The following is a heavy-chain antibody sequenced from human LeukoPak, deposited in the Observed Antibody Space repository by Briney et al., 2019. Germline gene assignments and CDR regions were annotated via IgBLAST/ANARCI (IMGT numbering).Heavy chain of an antibody. J-gene: IGHJ3*02. D-gene: IGHD4-17*01. Sequence: GGSLRLSCAASGFTFSSYEMNWVREAPGKGLEWGSSISSSSSYIYYADSVKGRFTISRDNAKNSLYLQINSLRAEDTAVYYCAREGGDYLAFDIWGQGTMVTVSS. CDR3: AREGGDYLAFDI. V-gene: IGHV3-21*01. CDR2: ISSSSSYI. CDR1: GFTFSSYE.